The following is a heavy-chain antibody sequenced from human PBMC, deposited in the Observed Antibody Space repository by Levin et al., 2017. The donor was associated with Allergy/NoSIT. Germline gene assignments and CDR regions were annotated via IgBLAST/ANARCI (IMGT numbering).Heavy chain of an antibody. CDR2: INHSGST. D-gene: IGHD3-3*01. J-gene: IGHJ4*02. CDR1: GGSFSGYY. Sequence: PSETLSLTCAVYGGSFSGYYWSWIRQPPGKGLEWIGEINHSGSTNYNPSLKSRVTISVDTSKNQFSLKLSSVTAADTAVYYCARRRAIFGVVNFAEEADYWGQGTLVTVSS. V-gene: IGHV4-34*01. CDR3: ARRRAIFGVVNFAEEADY.